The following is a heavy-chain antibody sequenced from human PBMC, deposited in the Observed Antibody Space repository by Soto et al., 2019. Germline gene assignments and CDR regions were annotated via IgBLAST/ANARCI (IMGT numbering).Heavy chain of an antibody. Sequence: QVQLVQSGAEVKKSGASVKVSCKASGYTFINYALYWVRQAPGQGLEWMGIISPRDGTTTYALNLQDRLTISRDTSTSTLYMELSNLRSEDTAVYYCARGGGTLDYWCQGTLVTVSS. V-gene: IGHV1-46*01. J-gene: IGHJ4*02. CDR3: ARGGGTLDY. CDR2: ISPRDGTT. CDR1: GYTFINYA.